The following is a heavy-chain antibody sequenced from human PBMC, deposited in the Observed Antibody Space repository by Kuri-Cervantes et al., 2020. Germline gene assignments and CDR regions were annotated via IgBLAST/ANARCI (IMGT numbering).Heavy chain of an antibody. Sequence: GGSLRLSCKGSGYRFTSYWIGWVRQVPGKGLEWMGIIYPGDSDTRYTPSFQGQVTISADKSISTAYLQWSSLKASDTAMYYCARHRGIDYGDYYYYYMDVWGKGTTVTISS. CDR2: IYPGDSDT. CDR3: ARHRGIDYGDYYYYYMDV. CDR1: GYRFTSYW. D-gene: IGHD4-17*01. V-gene: IGHV5-51*01. J-gene: IGHJ6*03.